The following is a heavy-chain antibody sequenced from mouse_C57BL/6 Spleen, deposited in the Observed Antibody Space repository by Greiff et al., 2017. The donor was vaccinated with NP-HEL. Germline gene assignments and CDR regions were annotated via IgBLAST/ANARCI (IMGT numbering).Heavy chain of an antibody. CDR2: INPNNGGT. V-gene: IGHV1-26*01. CDR3: ARTTVDTHYYAMDY. Sequence: EVQLQQSGPELVKPGASVKISCKASGYTFTDYYMNWVKQSHGKSLEWIGDINPNNGGTSYNQKFKGKATLTVDKSSSTAYMELRSLTSEDSAVYYCARTTVDTHYYAMDYWGQGTSVTVSS. D-gene: IGHD1-1*01. J-gene: IGHJ4*01. CDR1: GYTFTDYY.